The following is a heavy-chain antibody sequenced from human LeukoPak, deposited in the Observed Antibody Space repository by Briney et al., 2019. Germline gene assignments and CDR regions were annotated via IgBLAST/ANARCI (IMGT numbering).Heavy chain of an antibody. CDR2: INYSGST. V-gene: IGHV4-59*01. CDR3: ARARYYDSSGYYLIDY. Sequence: SETLSLTCTVSGGSISSYYWSWIRQPPGKGLEWIGYINYSGSTNYNPSLKSRVTTSVDTSKKQFPLKLSSVTAADTAVYYCARARYYDSSGYYLIDYWGQGTLVTVSS. D-gene: IGHD3-22*01. CDR1: GGSISSYY. J-gene: IGHJ4*02.